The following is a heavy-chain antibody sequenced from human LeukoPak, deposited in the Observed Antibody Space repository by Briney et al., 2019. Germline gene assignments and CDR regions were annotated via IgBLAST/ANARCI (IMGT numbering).Heavy chain of an antibody. CDR2: INTNTGNP. D-gene: IGHD3-9*01. V-gene: IGHV7-4-1*02. J-gene: IGHJ4*02. CDR3: ARGDPNYDILTGYYTLIDY. Sequence: GASVKVSCKASGYTFTSYAMNWVRQAPGQGLEWMGWINTNTGNPTYAQGFTGRFVISLDTSVSTAYLQISSLKAEDTAVYYCARGDPNYDILTGYYTLIDYWGQGTLVTVSS. CDR1: GYTFTSYA.